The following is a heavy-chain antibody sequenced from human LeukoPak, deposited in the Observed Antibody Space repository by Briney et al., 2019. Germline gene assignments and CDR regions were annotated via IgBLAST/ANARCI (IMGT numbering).Heavy chain of an antibody. D-gene: IGHD2-2*01. Sequence: GGSLRLSCTASGFTFSSYSMNWVRQAPGKGLEWVSYISSSSSTIYYADSVKGRFTISRDNAKNSLYLQMNSLRAEDTAVYYCARAGSVVVPAAIKNYYYYYYYMDVWGKGTTVTVSS. J-gene: IGHJ6*03. CDR1: GFTFSSYS. CDR3: ARAGSVVVPAAIKNYYYYYYYMDV. CDR2: ISSSSSTI. V-gene: IGHV3-48*04.